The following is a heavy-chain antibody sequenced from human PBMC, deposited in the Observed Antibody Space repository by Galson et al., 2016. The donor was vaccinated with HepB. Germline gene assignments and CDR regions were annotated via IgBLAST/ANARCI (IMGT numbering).Heavy chain of an antibody. CDR2: INHTGST. J-gene: IGHJ5*02. CDR3: AREPTLEWLSSWFDP. D-gene: IGHD3-3*01. CDR1: GGSFNAYF. Sequence: ETLSLTCALSGGSFNAYFWSWIRQSPGKGLEWIGEINHTGSTNYNPSLKSRVIISLDTSKKHFFLNLSSVTAADTAVYYCAREPTLEWLSSWFDPWGQGTLVTVSS. V-gene: IGHV4-34*01.